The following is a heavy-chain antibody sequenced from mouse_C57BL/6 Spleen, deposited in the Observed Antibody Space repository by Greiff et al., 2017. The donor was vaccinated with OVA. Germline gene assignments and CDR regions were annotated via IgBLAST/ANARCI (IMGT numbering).Heavy chain of an antibody. J-gene: IGHJ4*01. Sequence: EVKLVESEGGLVQPGSSMKLSCTASGFTFSDYYMAWVRQVPEKGLEWVANINYDGSSTYYLDSLKSRFIISRDNAKNILYLQMSSLKSEDTATYYCARYRYSNYGAMDYWGQGTSVTVSS. V-gene: IGHV5-16*01. CDR3: ARYRYSNYGAMDY. CDR2: INYDGSST. CDR1: GFTFSDYY. D-gene: IGHD2-5*01.